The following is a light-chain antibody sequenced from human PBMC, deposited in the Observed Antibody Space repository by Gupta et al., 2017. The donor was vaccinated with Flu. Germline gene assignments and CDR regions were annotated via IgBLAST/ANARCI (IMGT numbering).Light chain of an antibody. CDR1: SSDVSGYDF. J-gene: IGLJ1*01. CDR3: ISYTSRHTFV. V-gene: IGLV2-14*01. Sequence: SALTQPASVSGSPGQAITISCSGISSDVSGYDFVSWYQHYPGKAPKLMISDVNARPSGVSNRFSGSKSGNTASLTISGLQAEDEADYYCISYTSRHTFVFGTGTKVTVL. CDR2: DVN.